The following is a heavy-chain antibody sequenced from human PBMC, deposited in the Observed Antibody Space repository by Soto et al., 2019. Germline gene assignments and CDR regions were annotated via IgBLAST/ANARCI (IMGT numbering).Heavy chain of an antibody. J-gene: IGHJ4*02. Sequence: EVQLLESGGDLVQPGGSLRLSCAASGFTFSNYDMSWVRQAPGKGLEWVSGVSSSGSSTYYADSVKGRFTISRDNSKNTLYLQRSRLGAADTAVYHCARRDCGSGRNCEFGAPAFAYWGQGNLVTVTS. V-gene: IGHV3-23*01. CDR3: ARRDCGSGRNCEFGAPAFAY. D-gene: IGHD2-21*01. CDR2: VSSSGSST. CDR1: GFTFSNYD.